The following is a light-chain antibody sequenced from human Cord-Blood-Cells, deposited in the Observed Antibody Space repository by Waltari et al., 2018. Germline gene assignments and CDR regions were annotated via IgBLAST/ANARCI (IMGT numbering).Light chain of an antibody. V-gene: IGKV3-20*01. J-gene: IGKJ2*01. CDR3: QQYGSSPPYT. CDR1: QSVSSSY. CDR2: GAS. Sequence: EIVLTQSPGTLSLSPGERATLSCRASQSVSSSYLAWYQQKPGQAPSLLIYGASSRATGIPDRCSGSGSGTDFTLTISRREPEDFAVYYCQQYGSSPPYTFGQGTKLEIK.